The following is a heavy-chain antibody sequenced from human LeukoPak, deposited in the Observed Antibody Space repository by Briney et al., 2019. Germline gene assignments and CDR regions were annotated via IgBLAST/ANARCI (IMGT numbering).Heavy chain of an antibody. CDR1: GFTFSSYA. J-gene: IGHJ4*02. CDR3: AKRGDYYDSSGWSLDY. CDR2: ISGSGGST. Sequence: GGSLRLSCAASGFTFSSYAMSWVRQAPGKGLEWVSAISGSGGSTYYADSVKGRFTISRDNSKNTLYLQMNSLRAKDTAVYYCAKRGDYYDSSGWSLDYWGQGTLVTVSS. D-gene: IGHD3-22*01. V-gene: IGHV3-23*01.